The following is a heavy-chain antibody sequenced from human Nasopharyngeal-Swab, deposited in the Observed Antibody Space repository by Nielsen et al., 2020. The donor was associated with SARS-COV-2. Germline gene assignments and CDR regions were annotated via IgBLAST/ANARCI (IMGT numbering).Heavy chain of an antibody. CDR2: IYPADSDS. J-gene: IGHJ4*02. V-gene: IGHV5-51*01. Sequence: GGSLRLSCKGSGYIFTSYWIGWVRQMPGKGLEWMGIIYPADSDSRYSLSFQGQVFISVDKSISTAYLQWNTLKASDTAIYYCVRRAFSASYFYFDYWGPGNLGHRLL. CDR3: VRRAFSASYFYFDY. CDR1: GYIFTSYW. D-gene: IGHD1-26*01.